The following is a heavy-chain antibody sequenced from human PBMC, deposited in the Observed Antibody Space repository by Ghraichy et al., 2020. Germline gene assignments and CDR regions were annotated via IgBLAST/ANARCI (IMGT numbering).Heavy chain of an antibody. CDR1: GFTFSSYA. CDR2: ISGSGGST. Sequence: GSLRLSCAASGFTFSSYAMSWVRQAPGKGLEWVSAISGSGGSTYYADSVKGRFTISRDNSKNTLYLQMNSLRAEDTAVYYCAKDRSRYCTGGVCYERAHNWFDPWGQGTLVTVSS. V-gene: IGHV3-23*01. J-gene: IGHJ5*02. D-gene: IGHD2-8*02. CDR3: AKDRSRYCTGGVCYERAHNWFDP.